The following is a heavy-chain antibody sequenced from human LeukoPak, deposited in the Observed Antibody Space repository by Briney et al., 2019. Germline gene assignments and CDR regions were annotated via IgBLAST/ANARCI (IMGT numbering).Heavy chain of an antibody. CDR3: VKDSFGSTSCRFDY. CDR1: GFTFSSYA. Sequence: GGSLRLSCSASGFTFSSYAMDWVRQAPGKGLEYVSAISSNGGSTYYADSVKGRFTTSRDNSKNTLYLQMSSLRAEDTAVYYCVKDSFGSTSCRFDYWGQGTLVTVSS. V-gene: IGHV3-64D*06. J-gene: IGHJ4*02. CDR2: ISSNGGST. D-gene: IGHD2-2*01.